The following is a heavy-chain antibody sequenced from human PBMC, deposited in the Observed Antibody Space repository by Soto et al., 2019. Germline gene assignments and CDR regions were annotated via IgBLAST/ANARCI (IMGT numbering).Heavy chain of an antibody. Sequence: SVKVYCKASGGTFSSYTISWVRQAPGQGLEWMGRIIPILGIANYAQKFQGRVTITADKSTSTAYMELSSLRSEDTAVYYCARDLPTYCGGDCYPNDAYDIWGQRTIVTGS. V-gene: IGHV1-69*04. D-gene: IGHD2-21*02. CDR2: IIPILGIA. J-gene: IGHJ3*02. CDR3: ARDLPTYCGGDCYPNDAYDI. CDR1: GGTFSSYT.